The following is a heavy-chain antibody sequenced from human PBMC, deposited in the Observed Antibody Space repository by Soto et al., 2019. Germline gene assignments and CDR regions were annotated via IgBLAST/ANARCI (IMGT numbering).Heavy chain of an antibody. J-gene: IGHJ6*02. D-gene: IGHD6-13*01. CDR2: ISAYNGNT. V-gene: IGHV1-18*01. CDR3: ARVHSSSWTDRYGMDV. CDR1: GYTFTSYG. Sequence: ASVKVSCKASGYTFTSYGISWVRQAPGQGLEWMGWISAYNGNTNYAQKLQGRVTMTTDTSTSTAYMELRSLRSDDTAVYYCARVHSSSWTDRYGMDVCAQRTTVTVSS.